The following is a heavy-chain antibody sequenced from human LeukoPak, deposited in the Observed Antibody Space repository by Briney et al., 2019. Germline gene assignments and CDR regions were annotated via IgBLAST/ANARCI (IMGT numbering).Heavy chain of an antibody. CDR1: GGSFSGYY. V-gene: IGHV4-34*01. CDR3: ASAHSGWFGGYYYGMDV. Sequence: SETLSLTCAVYGGSFSGYYWSWIRQPPGKGLEWIGGINHSGSTNYNPSLKSRVTISVDTSKNQFSLKLSSVTAADTAVYYCASAHSGWFGGYYYGMDVWGQGTTVTVSS. D-gene: IGHD6-19*01. J-gene: IGHJ6*02. CDR2: INHSGST.